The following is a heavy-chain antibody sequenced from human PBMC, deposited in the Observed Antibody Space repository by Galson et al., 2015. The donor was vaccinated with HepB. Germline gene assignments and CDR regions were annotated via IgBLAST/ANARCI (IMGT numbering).Heavy chain of an antibody. CDR3: ARAGFGVVGGLGY. V-gene: IGHV3-66*01. Sequence: SLRLSCAASGFTVSSNYMSWVRQAPGKGLEWVSVIYSGGSTYYADSVKGRFTISRDNSKNTLYLQMNSLRAEDTAVYYCARAGFGVVGGLGYWGQGTLVTVSS. CDR2: IYSGGST. J-gene: IGHJ4*02. CDR1: GFTVSSNY. D-gene: IGHD3-3*01.